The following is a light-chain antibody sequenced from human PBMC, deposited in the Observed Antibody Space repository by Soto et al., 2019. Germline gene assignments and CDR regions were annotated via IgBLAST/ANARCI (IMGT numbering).Light chain of an antibody. J-gene: IGKJ4*01. V-gene: IGKV2-28*01. CDR2: LGS. CDR1: QSLLHSNGYNY. CDR3: MQALQTPLT. Sequence: IVITQSPLSLPVTPGEPASISCRSSQSLLHSNGYNYLDWYLQKPGQSPQLLISLGSNRSSGVPDGFSGSGSGTDFTLKISRVEADDVVVYYCMQALQTPLTFGAGTKVE.